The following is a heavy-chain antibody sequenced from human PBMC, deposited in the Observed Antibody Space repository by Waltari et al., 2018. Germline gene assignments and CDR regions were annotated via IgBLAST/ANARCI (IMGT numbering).Heavy chain of an antibody. CDR1: GGAISSYY. Sequence: QVQLQESGPGLVKPSETLSLTCTVPGGAISSYYWSWSRQHPGKGMEWIGYIYYSGSTNYNPSLKSRVTISVDTSKNQFSLKLSSVTAADTAVYYCARVGKLGYCSSTSCYTGAFDIWGQGTMVTVSS. D-gene: IGHD2-2*02. V-gene: IGHV4-59*01. CDR2: IYYSGST. CDR3: ARVGKLGYCSSTSCYTGAFDI. J-gene: IGHJ3*02.